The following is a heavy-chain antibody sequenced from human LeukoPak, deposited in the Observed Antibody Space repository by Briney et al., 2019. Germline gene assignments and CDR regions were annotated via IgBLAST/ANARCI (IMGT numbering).Heavy chain of an antibody. CDR2: IGAYNGNT. CDR1: GYTFSNYG. J-gene: IGHJ6*03. D-gene: IGHD2-2*01. V-gene: IGHV1-18*01. CDR3: ARGYCSSTSCYYYYYMDV. Sequence: ASVKVSCKASGYTFSNYGISWVRQAPGQGVEWMGWIGAYNGNTNNAQKLQGRVTMTTDTSTSTAYMELRSLRSDDTAVYYCARGYCSSTSCYYYYYMDVWGKGTTVTVSS.